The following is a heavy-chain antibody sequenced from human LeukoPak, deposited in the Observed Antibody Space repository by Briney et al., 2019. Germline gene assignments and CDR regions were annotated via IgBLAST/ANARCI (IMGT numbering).Heavy chain of an antibody. Sequence: SETLSLTCAVSGGSLSSYYWSWIRQPPGKGLEWIAYIYYNGNTNYNPSFKGRVTMLVDTSKNQFSLKLSSVAAADTAIYYCARQPSATAAFDIWGQGTMVTVSS. V-gene: IGHV4-59*08. CDR3: ARQPSATAAFDI. CDR1: GGSLSSYY. J-gene: IGHJ3*02. D-gene: IGHD5-18*01. CDR2: IYYNGNT.